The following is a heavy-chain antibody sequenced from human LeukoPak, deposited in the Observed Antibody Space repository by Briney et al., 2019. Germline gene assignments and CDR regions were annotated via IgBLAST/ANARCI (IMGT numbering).Heavy chain of an antibody. D-gene: IGHD2-21*02. V-gene: IGHV4-59*01. CDR1: GGSISSYY. J-gene: IGHJ3*02. CDR2: IYYSGST. Sequence: SETLSLTCTVSGGSISSYYWSWIRQPPGMGLEWIGYIYYSGSTNYNPSLKSRVTISVDTSKNQFSLKLSSVTAADTAVYYCARRVVTNGFDIWGQGTMVTVSS. CDR3: ARRVVTNGFDI.